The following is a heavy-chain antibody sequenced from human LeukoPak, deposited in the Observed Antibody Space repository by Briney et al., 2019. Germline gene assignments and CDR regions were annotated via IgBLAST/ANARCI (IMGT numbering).Heavy chain of an antibody. J-gene: IGHJ4*02. V-gene: IGHV3-23*01. D-gene: IGHD3-10*01. Sequence: PGGSLRLSCAASGGTFSSYSMSWVRQAPGKGLEWVSAISGSGGSTYYADSVKGRFTISSENYKNTLYLQMNSLRAEDTAVYYCAKDFSRSVYGSAPYWGQGTLVTVSS. CDR1: GGTFSSYS. CDR3: AKDFSRSVYGSAPY. CDR2: ISGSGGST.